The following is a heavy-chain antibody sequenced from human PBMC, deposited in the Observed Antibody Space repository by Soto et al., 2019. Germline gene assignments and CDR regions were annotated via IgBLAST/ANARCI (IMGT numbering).Heavy chain of an antibody. CDR2: GSYSGTT. CDR3: ARGATVTQYDY. J-gene: IGHJ4*02. V-gene: IGHV4-61*01. D-gene: IGHD4-17*01. Sequence: SETLSLTCTVSGVSVSSGSFYWAWIRQPPGKGLEWIGFGSYSGTTNYKPSLKSRVTISVDTSRSQISLKVSSLTAADTAVYYCARGATVTQYDYSGQGTLVPV. CDR1: GVSVSSGSFY.